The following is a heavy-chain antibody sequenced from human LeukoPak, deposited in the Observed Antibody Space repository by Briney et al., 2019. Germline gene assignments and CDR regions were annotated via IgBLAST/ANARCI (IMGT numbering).Heavy chain of an antibody. D-gene: IGHD3-10*01. CDR1: GFTFSSYG. V-gene: IGHV3-33*01. CDR2: IWYDGSNK. Sequence: GGSLRLSCAASGFTFSSYGMHWVRQAPGKGLEWVAVIWYDGSNKYYVDSVKGRFTISRDNSKNTLHLQMNSLRAEDTAVYYCARGAYGSGTYHDFDIWGQGTMVTVSS. J-gene: IGHJ3*02. CDR3: ARGAYGSGTYHDFDI.